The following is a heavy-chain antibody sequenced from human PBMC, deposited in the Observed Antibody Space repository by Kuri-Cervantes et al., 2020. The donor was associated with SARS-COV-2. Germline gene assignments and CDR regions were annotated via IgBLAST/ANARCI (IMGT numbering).Heavy chain of an antibody. Sequence: SETLSLTCAVSGGSITNYYWTWIRRPAGKGLEWIGRIYNIDNTRYNPSLRGRATMSMDTSKSQFSLTLTSVTAADTAVYYCAGGTKVATSEYYHYMDVWGKGTTVTVSS. CDR3: AGGTKVATSEYYHYMDV. V-gene: IGHV4-4*07. J-gene: IGHJ6*03. D-gene: IGHD5-12*01. CDR1: GGSITNYY. CDR2: IYNIDNT.